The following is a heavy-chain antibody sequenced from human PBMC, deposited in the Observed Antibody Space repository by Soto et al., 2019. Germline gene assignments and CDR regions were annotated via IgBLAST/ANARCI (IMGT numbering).Heavy chain of an antibody. CDR3: AKTIPNYYGSGSYYPMDV. CDR2: IIPILGIA. Sequence: QVQLVQSGAEVKKPGSSVKVSCKASGGTFSSYTISWVRQAPGQGLEWMGRIIPILGIANYAQKFQGRVTITADNSTSTAYMELSSLRSEDTAVYYCAKTIPNYYGSGSYYPMDVWGQGTTVTVSS. CDR1: GGTFSSYT. D-gene: IGHD3-10*01. J-gene: IGHJ6*02. V-gene: IGHV1-69*02.